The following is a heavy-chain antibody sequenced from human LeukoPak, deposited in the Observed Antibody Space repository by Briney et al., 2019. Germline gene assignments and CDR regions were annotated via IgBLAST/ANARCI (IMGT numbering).Heavy chain of an antibody. Sequence: GGSLRLSCAASGFTFSTYNMNWVRQAPGKGLEWVSYLSNSTKTIYYADSVKGRFTISRDNAENSLYLQMNSLRAEDTAVYYCARGAGSYSDWFDPWGQGTLVTVSS. J-gene: IGHJ5*02. CDR2: LSNSTKTI. D-gene: IGHD1-26*01. CDR3: ARGAGSYSDWFDP. CDR1: GFTFSTYN. V-gene: IGHV3-48*01.